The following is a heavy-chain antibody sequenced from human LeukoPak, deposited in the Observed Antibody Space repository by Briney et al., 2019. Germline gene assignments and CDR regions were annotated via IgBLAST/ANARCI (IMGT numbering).Heavy chain of an antibody. Sequence: GGSLRLSCAASGFTVSSNYMSWVRQAPGKGLEWVSSISSSSKYIYYADSVKGRFTISRDNAKNSLYLQMNSLRAEDTAVYYCANRPTGKENAFETGGQGTVVTVSS. CDR2: ISSSSKYI. D-gene: IGHD1-1*01. V-gene: IGHV3-21*01. J-gene: IGHJ3*02. CDR3: ANRPTGKENAFET. CDR1: GFTVSSNY.